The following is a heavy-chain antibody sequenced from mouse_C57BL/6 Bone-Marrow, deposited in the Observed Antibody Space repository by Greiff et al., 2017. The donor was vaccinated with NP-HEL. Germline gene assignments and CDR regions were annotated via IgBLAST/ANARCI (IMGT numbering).Heavy chain of an antibody. Sequence: VKLQESGPELVKPGASVKISCKASGYAFSSSWMNWVKQRPGKGLEWIGRIYPGDGDTNYNGKFKGKATLTADKSSSTAYMQLSSLTSEDSAVYFCARSAYYGSSYGDMDYWGQGTSVTVSS. J-gene: IGHJ4*01. CDR2: IYPGDGDT. CDR3: ARSAYYGSSYGDMDY. CDR1: GYAFSSSW. V-gene: IGHV1-82*01. D-gene: IGHD1-1*01.